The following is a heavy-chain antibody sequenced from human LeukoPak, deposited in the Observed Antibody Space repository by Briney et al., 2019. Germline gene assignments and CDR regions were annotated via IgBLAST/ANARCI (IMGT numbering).Heavy chain of an antibody. J-gene: IGHJ4*02. V-gene: IGHV1-8*01. CDR1: GFTFTSHD. CDR2: MNPNSGAT. CDR3: ARADRYSYGYSFDY. Sequence: HRASVKVSCKTSGFTFTSHDYNWVRQATGQGLEWMGWMNPNSGATGYAEKFQGRVTITADESTSTAYMELSSLRSEDTAVYYCARADRYSYGYSFDYWGQGTLVTVSS. D-gene: IGHD5-18*01.